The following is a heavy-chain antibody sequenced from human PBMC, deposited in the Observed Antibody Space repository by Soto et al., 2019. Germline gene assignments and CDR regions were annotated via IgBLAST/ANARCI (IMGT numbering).Heavy chain of an antibody. V-gene: IGHV3-23*01. CDR2: ISGNGGAT. CDR1: GLTFSTFA. Sequence: PGGSLRLSCTASGLTFSTFAMSWVRQSPGKGQEWVSTISGNGGATFYADSVKGRFTISRDNSKKTLYLQMNGLRAEDTAVYYCAPRLTIFGIVKLSTWFDPWGQGTLVTVSS. D-gene: IGHD3-3*01. J-gene: IGHJ5*02. CDR3: APRLTIFGIVKLSTWFDP.